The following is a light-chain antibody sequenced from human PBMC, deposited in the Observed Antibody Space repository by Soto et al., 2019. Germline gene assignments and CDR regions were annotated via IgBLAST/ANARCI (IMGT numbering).Light chain of an antibody. CDR2: KAS. Sequence: DIQMTQSPSTLSASVGDRVTITCRASQSISSWLAWYQQKPGKAPKLLIYKASSLESGVPSRFSGSGSGTEFTLTIISLQPDDFATYYCQQYNSYSTCGQGTKVEIK. CDR1: QSISSW. J-gene: IGKJ1*01. CDR3: QQYNSYST. V-gene: IGKV1-5*03.